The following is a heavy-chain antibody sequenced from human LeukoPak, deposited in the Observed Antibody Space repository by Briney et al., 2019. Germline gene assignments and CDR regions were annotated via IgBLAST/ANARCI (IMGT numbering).Heavy chain of an antibody. J-gene: IGHJ3*02. V-gene: IGHV1-2*02. CDR2: INPNSGAA. Sequence: ASVKVSCKASGYTFTGYYMHWVRQAPGQGLEWMGWINPNSGAANYAQKFQGRVTMTRDTSISTAYMELTMLRSDDTALYYCARDSGSFFHDAFDIWGQGTMVTVSS. CDR1: GYTFTGYY. D-gene: IGHD1-26*01. CDR3: ARDSGSFFHDAFDI.